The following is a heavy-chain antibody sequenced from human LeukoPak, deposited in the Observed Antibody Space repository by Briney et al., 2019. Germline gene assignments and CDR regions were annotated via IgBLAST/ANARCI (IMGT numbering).Heavy chain of an antibody. CDR2: ISGSGGST. D-gene: IGHD1-26*01. J-gene: IGHJ4*02. CDR1: GFTFSSYA. Sequence: GGSQRLSCAASGFTFSSYAMSWARQAPGKGLEWVSAISGSGGSTYYADSVKGRFTISRDNSKNTLYLQMNSLRAEDTAVYYCAKEGLRSYYGDFDYWGQGTLVTVSS. V-gene: IGHV3-23*01. CDR3: AKEGLRSYYGDFDY.